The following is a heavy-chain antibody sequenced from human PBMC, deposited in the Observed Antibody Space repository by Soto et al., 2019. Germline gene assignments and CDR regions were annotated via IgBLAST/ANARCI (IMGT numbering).Heavy chain of an antibody. V-gene: IGHV4-38-2*01. D-gene: IGHD6-6*01. Sequence: PSETLSLTCGVPGYSLTSGYHWGWIRQPPGKGLEWIGTIYHSGTTYYNPSLMSRVTMSVDTSKNQFSLKVTSATAADTAVYFCVRVYGRSSCFFDSWGQGTLVTVSS. CDR2: IYHSGTT. CDR1: GYSLTSGYH. J-gene: IGHJ4*02. CDR3: VRVYGRSSCFFDS.